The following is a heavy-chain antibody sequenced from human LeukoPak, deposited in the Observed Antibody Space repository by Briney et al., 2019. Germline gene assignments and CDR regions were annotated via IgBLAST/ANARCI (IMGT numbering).Heavy chain of an antibody. D-gene: IGHD3-10*01. CDR1: GYTFTGYY. V-gene: IGHV1-2*02. CDR2: TNPNSGGT. J-gene: IGHJ3*02. Sequence: GASVKVSCKASGYTFTGYYMHWVRQAPGQGLEWMGWTNPNSGGTNYAQEFQGRVTMTRDTSISTAYMELSRLRSDDTAVYYCASLAGSYYYGSGSRWYDAFDIWGQGTMVTVSS. CDR3: ASLAGSYYYGSGSRWYDAFDI.